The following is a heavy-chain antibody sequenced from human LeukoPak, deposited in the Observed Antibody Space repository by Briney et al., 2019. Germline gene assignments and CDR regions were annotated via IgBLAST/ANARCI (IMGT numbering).Heavy chain of an antibody. CDR1: GFTFSSYA. CDR3: AELGITMIGGV. CDR2: ILYDGSNE. D-gene: IGHD3-10*02. J-gene: IGHJ6*04. Sequence: GALRLSCAASGFTFSSYAMHWVRQAPGKGLEWVAVILYDGSNEYYADSVKGRFTISRDNAKNSLYLQMNSLRAEDTAVYYCAELGITMIGGVWGKGTTVTISS. V-gene: IGHV3-30*04.